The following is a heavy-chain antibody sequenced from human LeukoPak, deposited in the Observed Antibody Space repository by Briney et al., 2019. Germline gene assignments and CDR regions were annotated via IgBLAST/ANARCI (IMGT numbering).Heavy chain of an antibody. V-gene: IGHV3-NL1*01. D-gene: IGHD6-19*01. Sequence: GGSLRLSCAASAFTFSSYGMHWVRQAPGKGLEWVSVIYSGGSTYYADSVKGRFTISRDNSKNTLYLQMNSLRAEDTAVYYCATGIAVAGPRAFDIWGQGTMVTVSS. CDR2: IYSGGST. J-gene: IGHJ3*02. CDR1: AFTFSSYG. CDR3: ATGIAVAGPRAFDI.